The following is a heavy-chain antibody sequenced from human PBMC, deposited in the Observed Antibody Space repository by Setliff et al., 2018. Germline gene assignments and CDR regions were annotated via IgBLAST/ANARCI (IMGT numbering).Heavy chain of an antibody. V-gene: IGHV3-11*04. Sequence: GGSLRLSCAASGFRFSDFYMSWFRQVQGQGLEWLSNISGAGTTLYYADSVRGRFTISRDNANNSLYLQMNSLRTEASAVYYCARDGVFYAMDFWGQGTTVTVSS. CDR1: GFRFSDFY. CDR3: ARDGVFYAMDF. J-gene: IGHJ6*02. D-gene: IGHD3-10*01. CDR2: ISGAGTTL.